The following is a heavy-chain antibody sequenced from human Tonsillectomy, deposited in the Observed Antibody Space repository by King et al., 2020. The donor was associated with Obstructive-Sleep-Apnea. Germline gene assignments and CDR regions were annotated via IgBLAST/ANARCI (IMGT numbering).Heavy chain of an antibody. D-gene: IGHD1-26*01. CDR2: ISSSSSYI. Sequence: VQLVESGGGLVKPGGSLRLSCAASGFTFSSYRMNWVRQAPGKGLEWVSSISSSSSYIYYADSVKGRFTISRDNAKNSLYLQMNSLRAEDTAVYYCARDQGVGATENWFDPWGQGTLVTVSS. J-gene: IGHJ5*02. CDR1: GFTFSSYR. V-gene: IGHV3-21*01. CDR3: ARDQGVGATENWFDP.